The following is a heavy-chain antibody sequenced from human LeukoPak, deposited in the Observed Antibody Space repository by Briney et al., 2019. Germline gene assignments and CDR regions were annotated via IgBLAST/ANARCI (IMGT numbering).Heavy chain of an antibody. D-gene: IGHD2-15*01. CDR2: ISYIGST. CDR3: ARHFTGPGTYTPYFGMDV. CDR1: DDSFSSHY. Sequence: PSETLSLTCAVSDDSFSSHYWTWIRQPPGKGLEWIGYISYIGSTNYNPSLKSRVTISIDTSKNQFSLKLSSVTAADTAVYYCARHFTGPGTYTPYFGMDVWGQGTTVTVSS. J-gene: IGHJ6*02. V-gene: IGHV4-59*08.